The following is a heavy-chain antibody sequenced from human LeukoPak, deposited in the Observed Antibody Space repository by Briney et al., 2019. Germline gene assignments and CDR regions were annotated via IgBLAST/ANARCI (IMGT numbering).Heavy chain of an antibody. CDR2: INWNGGST. CDR1: GFTFSNYS. D-gene: IGHD4-17*01. Sequence: GGSLRLSCAASGFTFSNYSMSWVRQAPGKGLEWVSGINWNGGSTGYADSVKGRFTISRDNAKNSLYLQMNSLRAEDTALYYCAREVTVTTVTTDAFDIWGQGTMVTVSS. J-gene: IGHJ3*02. CDR3: AREVTVTTVTTDAFDI. V-gene: IGHV3-20*04.